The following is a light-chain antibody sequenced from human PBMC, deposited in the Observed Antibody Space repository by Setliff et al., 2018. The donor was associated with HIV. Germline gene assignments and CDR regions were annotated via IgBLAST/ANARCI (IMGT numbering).Light chain of an antibody. CDR3: CSYARGSTYV. J-gene: IGLJ1*01. CDR1: YSDIGRYNY. V-gene: IGLV2-14*03. CDR2: DVS. Sequence: QSALTQPASVSGSPGQSITISCTGTYSDIGRYNYVSWYQQYPGKGPTLVIFDVSERPSGVSNRFSGSKSGNTASLIISGLQPDDEADYYCCSYARGSTYVFGSGTKVTVL.